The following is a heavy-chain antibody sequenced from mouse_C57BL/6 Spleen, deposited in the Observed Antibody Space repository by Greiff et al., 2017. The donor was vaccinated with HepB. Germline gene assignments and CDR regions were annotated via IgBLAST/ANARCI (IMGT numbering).Heavy chain of an antibody. D-gene: IGHD3-1*01. CDR2: IYPGDGDT. J-gene: IGHJ4*01. V-gene: IGHV1-82*01. CDR1: GYAFSSSW. Sequence: VQLQQSGPELVKPGASVKISCKASGYAFSSSWMNWVKQRPGKGLEWIGRIYPGDGDTNYNGKFKGKATLTADKSSSTAYMQLSSLTSEDSAVYFCAGGLYAMDYWGQGTSVTVSS. CDR3: AGGLYAMDY.